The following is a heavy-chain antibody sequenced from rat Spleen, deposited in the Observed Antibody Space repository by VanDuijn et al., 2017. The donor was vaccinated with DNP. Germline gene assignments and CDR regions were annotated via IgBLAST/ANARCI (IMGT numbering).Heavy chain of an antibody. V-gene: IGHV5-25*01. CDR1: GFTFSNYY. D-gene: IGHD1-11*01. CDR2: ISHSDDTT. Sequence: EVQLVESGGGLVQPGRSLKLSCAASGFTFSNYYMAWVRQTPKRGLEWVAIISHSDDTTYYPDSVRGRFTISRDNAESSLYLQMGSLKSEDTATYYCARGPNYGSGPDFFDYWGQGVMVTVSS. CDR3: ARGPNYGSGPDFFDY. J-gene: IGHJ2*01.